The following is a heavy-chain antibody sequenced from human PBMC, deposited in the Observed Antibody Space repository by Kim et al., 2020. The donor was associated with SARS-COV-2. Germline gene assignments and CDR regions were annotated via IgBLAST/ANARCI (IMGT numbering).Heavy chain of an antibody. J-gene: IGHJ4*02. CDR3: ATGGDYGDYGPYFDY. Sequence: QKFQGRVTITRDTSASTAYMELSSLRSEDTAVYYCATGGDYGDYGPYFDYWGQGTLVTVSS. V-gene: IGHV1-3*01. D-gene: IGHD4-17*01.